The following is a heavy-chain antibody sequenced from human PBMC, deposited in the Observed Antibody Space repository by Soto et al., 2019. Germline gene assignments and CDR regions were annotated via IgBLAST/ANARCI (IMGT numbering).Heavy chain of an antibody. CDR3: AKSGTTVHYYYYMDV. V-gene: IGHV3-21*04. Sequence: GGSLRLSCAASGFTFSSYSMNWVRQAPGKGLEWVSSISSSSSYIYYADSVKGRFTISRDNAKNSLYLQMNSLRAEDTAVYYCAKSGTTVHYYYYMDVWGKGTTVTVSS. J-gene: IGHJ6*03. CDR1: GFTFSSYS. CDR2: ISSSSSYI. D-gene: IGHD4-4*01.